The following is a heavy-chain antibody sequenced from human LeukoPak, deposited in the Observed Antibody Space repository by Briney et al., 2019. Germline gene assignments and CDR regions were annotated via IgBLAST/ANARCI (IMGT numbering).Heavy chain of an antibody. CDR3: AKHRLGYYGSGSYYDY. CDR1: GFTVSSNY. CDR2: IYADGST. V-gene: IGHV3-66*04. Sequence: GGSLRLSCAASGFTVSSNYMSWVRQSPVKGLEWVSVIYADGSTYYADSVKGRFTISRDNSKNTLYLQMNSLRAEDTAVYYCAKHRLGYYGSGSYYDYWGQGTLVTVSS. D-gene: IGHD3-10*01. J-gene: IGHJ4*02.